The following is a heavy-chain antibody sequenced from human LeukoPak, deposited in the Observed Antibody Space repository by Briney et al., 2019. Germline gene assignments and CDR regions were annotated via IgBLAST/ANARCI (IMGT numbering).Heavy chain of an antibody. Sequence: ETLSLTCTVSGDSITSYYWSWIRQPPGQGLEWIGYIYDSGTTNYKSSLKSRVTISLDTSKNQFSLELRSVTAADTAVYYCARLVAGFDIWGPGKMVTVSS. CDR2: IYDSGTT. D-gene: IGHD6-13*01. CDR3: ARLVAGFDI. V-gene: IGHV4-59*01. CDR1: GDSITSYY. J-gene: IGHJ3*02.